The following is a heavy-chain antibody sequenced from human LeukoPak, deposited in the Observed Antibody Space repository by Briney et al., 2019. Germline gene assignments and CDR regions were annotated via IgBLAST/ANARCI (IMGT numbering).Heavy chain of an antibody. J-gene: IGHJ4*02. V-gene: IGHV4-39*01. D-gene: IGHD3-10*01. CDR3: ARLSYGSGSYYNFHFDY. CDR2: IYYSGNT. Sequence: PSETLSLTCTVSGGSISSNSHYWGWIRQPPGKGLEWIGSIYYSGNTYYNSSLKSRVTISVDTSKNQFSLKLSSVTAADTALYYCARLSYGSGSYYNFHFDYWGQGTLVTVSS. CDR1: GGSISSNSHY.